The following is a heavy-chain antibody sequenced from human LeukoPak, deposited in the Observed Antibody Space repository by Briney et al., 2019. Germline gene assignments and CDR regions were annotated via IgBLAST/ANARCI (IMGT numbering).Heavy chain of an antibody. CDR2: ISYDGSNK. CDR3: ARDQNLYYSSSWYDY. J-gene: IGHJ4*02. Sequence: GGSLRLSCAASGFTFSSYAMHWVRQAPGKGLEWVAVISYDGSNKYYADSVKGRFTVSRDNSKNTLYLQMNSLRAEDTAVYYCARDQNLYYSSSWYDYWGQGTLVTVSS. CDR1: GFTFSSYA. V-gene: IGHV3-30*01. D-gene: IGHD6-13*01.